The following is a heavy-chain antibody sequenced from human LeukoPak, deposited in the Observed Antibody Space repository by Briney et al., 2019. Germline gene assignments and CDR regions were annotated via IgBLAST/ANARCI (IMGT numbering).Heavy chain of an antibody. Sequence: GGSLRLSCAASGFTFSSSWMSWVRQAPGKGVEWVANINQDGSEKYYVDSVKGRFTISRDNAKNSLFLQMNSLRAEDTAVYYCARADGSGSIDAFDIWGQGTMVTVSS. J-gene: IGHJ3*02. CDR1: GFTFSSSW. D-gene: IGHD3-10*01. CDR2: INQDGSEK. V-gene: IGHV3-7*01. CDR3: ARADGSGSIDAFDI.